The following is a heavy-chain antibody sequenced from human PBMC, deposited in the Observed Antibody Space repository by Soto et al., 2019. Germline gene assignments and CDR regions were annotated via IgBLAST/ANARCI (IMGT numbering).Heavy chain of an antibody. V-gene: IGHV3-33*01. CDR1: GFTFSNYG. J-gene: IGHJ1*01. Sequence: QVQLVESGGGVVQPGRSLRLSCAASGFTFSNYGMHWVRQAPGKGLEWVALIWYDGSNEYYVDSVKGRFTISRDNSKNPPFLEMNSLRAEDTAVYYCAREEYRIGAGYLQHWGQGTLVTVSS. CDR2: IWYDGSNE. D-gene: IGHD3-16*01. CDR3: AREEYRIGAGYLQH.